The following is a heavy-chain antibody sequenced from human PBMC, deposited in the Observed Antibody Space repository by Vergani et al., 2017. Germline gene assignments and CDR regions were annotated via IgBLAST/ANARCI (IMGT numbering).Heavy chain of an antibody. CDR3: AREEMAHLLDY. CDR2: ISWNSGSI. CDR1: GFTFDDYA. D-gene: IGHD5-24*01. Sequence: EVQLVESGGGLVQPGRSLRLSCAASGFTFDDYAMHWVRQAPGKGLEWVSGISWNSGSIGYADSVKGRFTISRDNAKNSLYLQMNSLRAEDTALYYCAREEMAHLLDYWGQGTLVTVSS. V-gene: IGHV3-9*01. J-gene: IGHJ4*02.